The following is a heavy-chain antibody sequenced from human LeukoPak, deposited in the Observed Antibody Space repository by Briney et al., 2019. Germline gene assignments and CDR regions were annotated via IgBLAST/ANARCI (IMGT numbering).Heavy chain of an antibody. Sequence: ASVKVSCKVSGYTLTELSMHWVRQAPGKGLEWMGGFDPEDGETIYAQKFRGRVTMTEDTSTDTAYMELSSLRSEDTAVYHCATASSGWYGYFDYWGQGTLVTVSS. D-gene: IGHD6-19*01. CDR1: GYTLTELS. CDR2: FDPEDGET. J-gene: IGHJ4*02. V-gene: IGHV1-24*01. CDR3: ATASSGWYGYFDY.